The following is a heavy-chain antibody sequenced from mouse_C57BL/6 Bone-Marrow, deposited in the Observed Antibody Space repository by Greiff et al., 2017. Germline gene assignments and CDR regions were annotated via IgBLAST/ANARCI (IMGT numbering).Heavy chain of an antibody. D-gene: IGHD1-1*01. Sequence: VQLKESGAELVKPGASVKLSCTASGFNIKDYYMHWVKQRTEQGLEWIGRIDPEAGETKYAPKFQGKATITADTSSNTAYLQLSSLTTEDTAVYYCALITTAFDVWGTGTTVTVSS. CDR2: IDPEAGET. CDR3: ALITTAFDV. CDR1: GFNIKDYY. J-gene: IGHJ1*03. V-gene: IGHV14-2*01.